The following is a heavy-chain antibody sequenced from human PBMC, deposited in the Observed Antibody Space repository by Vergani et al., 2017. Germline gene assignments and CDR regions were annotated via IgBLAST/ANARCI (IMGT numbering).Heavy chain of an antibody. CDR3: AKDYPRAFAIDY. D-gene: IGHD2-21*01. CDR1: GFIFSTYG. V-gene: IGHV3-30*02. Sequence: QVQLVESGGGVVQPGESLRLSCETSGFIFSTYGMHWVRQAPGKGLQWVAFIRYDGSNKYYADSVRGRFTISRDNSKNTLYLQLNSPRPEDTALYFCAKDYPRAFAIDYWGQGTFVTVSS. J-gene: IGHJ4*02. CDR2: IRYDGSNK.